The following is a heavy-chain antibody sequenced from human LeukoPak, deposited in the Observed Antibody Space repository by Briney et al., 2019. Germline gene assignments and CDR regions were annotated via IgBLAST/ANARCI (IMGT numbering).Heavy chain of an antibody. J-gene: IGHJ4*02. Sequence: GGSLRLSCAASGFTFSSYSMNWVRQAPGKGLEYVSAITSNGGSTYYADSVKGRFTISRDNSKNTLYLQMSSLRAEDTAVYYCVKKTTSWYYFDYWGQGTLVTVSS. CDR2: ITSNGGST. CDR1: GFTFSSYS. V-gene: IGHV3-64D*06. CDR3: VKKTTSWYYFDY. D-gene: IGHD2-2*01.